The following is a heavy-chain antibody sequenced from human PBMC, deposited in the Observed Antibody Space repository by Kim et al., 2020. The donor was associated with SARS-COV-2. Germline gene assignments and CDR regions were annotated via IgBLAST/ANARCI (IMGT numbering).Heavy chain of an antibody. CDR3: AREAVANDAFDI. V-gene: IGHV4-59*01. Sequence: SNPPLTSRVTISVATSKNQFSLKLSSVTAADTAVYYCAREAVANDAFDIWGQGTMVTVSS. J-gene: IGHJ3*02. D-gene: IGHD6-19*01.